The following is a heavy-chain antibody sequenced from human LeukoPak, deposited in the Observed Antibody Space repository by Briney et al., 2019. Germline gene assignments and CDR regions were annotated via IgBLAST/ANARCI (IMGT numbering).Heavy chain of an antibody. CDR3: ATQVEQLARREKLAYYYYYMDV. CDR2: IYTSGST. J-gene: IGHJ6*03. Sequence: PSETLSLTCTVSGGSISSYYWSWIRQPPGKGLEWIVYIYTSGSTNYDPSLKSRVTISVDTSKNPFSRKLSSVTAADTAVYYCATQVEQLARREKLAYYYYYMDVWGKGTTVTVSS. V-gene: IGHV4-4*09. D-gene: IGHD6-6*01. CDR1: GGSISSYY.